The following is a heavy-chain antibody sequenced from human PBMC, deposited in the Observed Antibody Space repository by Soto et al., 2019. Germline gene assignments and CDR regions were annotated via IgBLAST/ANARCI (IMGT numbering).Heavy chain of an antibody. J-gene: IGHJ6*02. D-gene: IGHD3-3*01. V-gene: IGHV3-23*01. CDR1: GFTVSSNY. Sequence: GGSLRLSCAASGFTVSSNYMSWVRQAPGKGLEWVSAISGSGGSTYYADSVKGRFTISRDNSKNTLYLQMNSLRAEDTAVYYCAKGVEWLFDYGVDVWGRGTTVTVSS. CDR3: AKGVEWLFDYGVDV. CDR2: ISGSGGST.